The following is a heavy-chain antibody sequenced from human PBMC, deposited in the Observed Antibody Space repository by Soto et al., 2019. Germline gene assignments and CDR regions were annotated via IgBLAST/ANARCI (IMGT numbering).Heavy chain of an antibody. V-gene: IGHV3-30*18. D-gene: IGHD1-1*01. CDR2: ISYDGSNK. CDR1: GFTFSSYG. CDR3: AKETGT. J-gene: IGHJ5*02. Sequence: QVQLVESGGGVVQPGRSRRLSCAASGFTFSSYGMHWVRQAPGKGLEWVAVISYDGSNKYYADSVKGRFTISRDNSKNTLYLQMNSLRAEDTAVYYCAKETGTWGQGTLVTVSS.